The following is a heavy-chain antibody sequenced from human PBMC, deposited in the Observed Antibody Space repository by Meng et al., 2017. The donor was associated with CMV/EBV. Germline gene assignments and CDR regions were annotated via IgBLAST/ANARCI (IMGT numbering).Heavy chain of an antibody. Sequence: GSLRLSCTVSGGSISSYYWSWIRQPPGKGLEWIGYIYYSGSTNYNPSLKSRVTISVDTSKNQFSLKLSSVTAADTAVYYCAREAGYSSSWYDGGGDYYYYYGMDVWGQGTTVTVSS. V-gene: IGHV4-59*01. CDR2: IYYSGST. CDR3: AREAGYSSSWYDGGGDYYYYYGMDV. D-gene: IGHD6-13*01. J-gene: IGHJ6*02. CDR1: GGSISSYY.